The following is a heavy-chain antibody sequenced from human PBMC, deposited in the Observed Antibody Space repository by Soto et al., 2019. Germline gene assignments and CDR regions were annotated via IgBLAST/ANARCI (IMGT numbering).Heavy chain of an antibody. V-gene: IGHV3-23*01. Sequence: EVQLLESGGGLVQPGGSLRLSCAASGFTFSSYAMSWVRQAPGKGLEWVSAISGSGGSTYYADSVKGRFTISRDNSKNTLYLQMNSLRAEDTAVYYCAKSDLVTGSSEYYYDSSGYSEYFQHWGQGTLVTVSS. CDR2: ISGSGGST. D-gene: IGHD3-22*01. CDR3: AKSDLVTGSSEYYYDSSGYSEYFQH. J-gene: IGHJ1*01. CDR1: GFTFSSYA.